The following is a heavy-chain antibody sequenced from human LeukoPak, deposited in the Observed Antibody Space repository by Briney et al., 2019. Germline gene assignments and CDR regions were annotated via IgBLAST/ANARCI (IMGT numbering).Heavy chain of an antibody. CDR3: ASTEDSSGWSQAFDY. D-gene: IGHD6-19*01. CDR1: GGSISSYY. J-gene: IGHJ4*02. V-gene: IGHV4-59*01. CDR2: IYYSGST. Sequence: SETLSLTCTVSGGSISSYYWSWIRQPPGKGLEWIGYIYYSGSTNYNPSLKSRVTISVDTSKNQFSLTLSSVTAADTAVYYCASTEDSSGWSQAFDYWGQGTLVTVSS.